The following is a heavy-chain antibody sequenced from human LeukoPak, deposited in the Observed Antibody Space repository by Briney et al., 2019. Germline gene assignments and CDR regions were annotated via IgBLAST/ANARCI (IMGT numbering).Heavy chain of an antibody. CDR3: ALVVPADYYYYYMDV. Sequence: SETLSLTCAVYGGSFSGYYWGWIRQPLGKGLEWIGEINHSGSTNYDPSLKSRVTISVDTSKNQFSLKLSSVTAADTAVYYCALVVPADYYYYYMDVWGKGTTVTVSS. D-gene: IGHD2-2*01. J-gene: IGHJ6*03. V-gene: IGHV4-34*01. CDR1: GGSFSGYY. CDR2: INHSGST.